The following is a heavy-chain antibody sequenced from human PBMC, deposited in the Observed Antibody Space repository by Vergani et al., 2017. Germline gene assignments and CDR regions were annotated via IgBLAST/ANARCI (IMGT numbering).Heavy chain of an antibody. CDR3: ANKRGDNWFVP. J-gene: IGHJ5*02. Sequence: QVQLVQSGAEVKKPGASVKVSCRASGYTFTAYYMHWVRQAPGQGFEWMGWINPNGGGTSYAQKFQGRVTMTRDTSISTAYMELSRLGSDDTAVYYCANKRGDNWFVPWWEGGLVTVFS. V-gene: IGHV1-2*02. CDR2: INPNGGGT. D-gene: IGHD3-16*01. CDR1: GYTFTAYY.